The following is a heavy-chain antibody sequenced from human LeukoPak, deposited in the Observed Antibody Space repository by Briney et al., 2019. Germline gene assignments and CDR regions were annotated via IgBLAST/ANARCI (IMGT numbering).Heavy chain of an antibody. CDR1: GGSISSGDYY. CDR3: ARDRIQLWLRYYYYYGMDV. J-gene: IGHJ6*02. V-gene: IGHV4-30-4*01. D-gene: IGHD5-18*01. Sequence: SETLSLTCTVSGGSISSGDYYWSWIRQPPGKGLEWIGYIYYSGSTYYNPSLKSRVTISVDTSKNQFSLKLSSVSAADTAVYYCARDRIQLWLRYYYYYGMDVWGQGTTVTVSS. CDR2: IYYSGST.